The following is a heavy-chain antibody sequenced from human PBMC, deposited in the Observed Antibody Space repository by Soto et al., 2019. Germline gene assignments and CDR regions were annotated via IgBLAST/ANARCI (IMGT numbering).Heavy chain of an antibody. J-gene: IGHJ4*02. CDR3: ATYQTIGYCSSTSCSLDY. Sequence: GASVKVSCKVSGYTLTELSMHWVRQAHGKGLEWMGGFDPEDGETIYAQKFQGRVTMTEDTSTDTAYMELSSLRSEDTAVYYCATYQTIGYCSSTSCSLDYWGQGTLVTVSS. CDR2: FDPEDGET. CDR1: GYTLTELS. D-gene: IGHD2-2*01. V-gene: IGHV1-24*01.